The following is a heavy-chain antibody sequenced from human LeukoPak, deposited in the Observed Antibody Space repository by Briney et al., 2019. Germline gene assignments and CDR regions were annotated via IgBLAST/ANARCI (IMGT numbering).Heavy chain of an antibody. D-gene: IGHD4-17*01. CDR3: AHYDWDV. J-gene: IGHJ6*02. CDR1: GFNFSAYE. V-gene: IGHV3-48*03. CDR2: ISSRGDSR. Sequence: GGSLRLSCAASGFNFSAYEMNWVRQAAGKGLEWVSYISSRGDSRHYADSVRGRFVISRDNAKNTLYMQMYSLRVEDTAVYYCAHYDWDVWGQGTTVTVSS.